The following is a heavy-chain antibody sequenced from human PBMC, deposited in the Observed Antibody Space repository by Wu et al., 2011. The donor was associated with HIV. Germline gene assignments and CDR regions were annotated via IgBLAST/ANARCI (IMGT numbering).Heavy chain of an antibody. CDR2: INPNSGDT. CDR3: ASCYNGWDSRAFCVY. J-gene: IGHJ4*02. D-gene: IGHD3-22*01. Sequence: KKPGASVKVSCKASGYIFTGYYMHWVRQAPGQGLEWMGWINPNSGDTNYAQRFQGRVTMTRDTSISAAYMELRRLRSDDTAVYYCASCYNGWDSRAFCVYWGQGTLVTVSS. V-gene: IGHV1-2*02. CDR1: GYIFTGYY.